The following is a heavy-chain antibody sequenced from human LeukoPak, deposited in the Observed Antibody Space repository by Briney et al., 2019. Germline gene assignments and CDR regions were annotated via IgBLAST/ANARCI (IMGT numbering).Heavy chain of an antibody. Sequence: SETLFLTCTMSGGSISPYYWSWIRQPPGKGLEWIAYIFHSGTTKCNPSLKSRVAISLDTPKSQFSLKLHSVTAADTAVYYCAGGGYYYLDVWGGGTTVTVSS. CDR1: GGSISPYY. CDR3: AGGGYYYLDV. V-gene: IGHV4-59*01. J-gene: IGHJ6*03. CDR2: IFHSGTT.